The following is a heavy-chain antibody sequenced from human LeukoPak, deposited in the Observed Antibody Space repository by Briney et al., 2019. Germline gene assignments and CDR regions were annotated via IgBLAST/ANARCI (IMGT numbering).Heavy chain of an antibody. CDR1: GFTFSSYW. CDR3: VRLRRNSDRSDYYYYYNS. J-gene: IGHJ4*02. Sequence: GGSLRLSCAASGFTFSSYWMTWVRQAPGKGLEWVANIKQDGNEKSYVDSVKGRFTISRDNAKSSLYLQMNSLRAEDTAVYYCVRLRRNSDRSDYYYYYNSWGQGTLVTVSS. V-gene: IGHV3-7*01. CDR2: IKQDGNEK. D-gene: IGHD3-22*01.